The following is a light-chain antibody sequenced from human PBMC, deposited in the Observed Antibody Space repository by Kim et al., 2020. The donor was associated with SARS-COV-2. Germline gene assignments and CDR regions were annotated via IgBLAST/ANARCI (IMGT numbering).Light chain of an antibody. CDR3: HVWGSSSDHYV. Sequence: SYELTQPPSVSVAPGKTARITCGGNNIGSKSVHWYQQKPGQAPVLVIYYDSDRPSGIPERFSRSNSGNTATLTISRVVAGEEADEYWHVWGSSSDHYV. V-gene: IGLV3-21*04. J-gene: IGLJ1*01. CDR2: YDS. CDR1: NIGSKS.